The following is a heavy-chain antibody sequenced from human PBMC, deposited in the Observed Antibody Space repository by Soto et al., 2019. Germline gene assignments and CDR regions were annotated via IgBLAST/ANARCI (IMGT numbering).Heavy chain of an antibody. V-gene: IGHV3-48*03. CDR2: ISSSGSTI. Sequence: GGSLRLCCTGSGFTFSSYEMTWVRQAPGKGLEWVSYISSSGSTIYYADSVKGRFTISRDNAKNSLYLQMNSLRAEDTAVYYCSRRPYDGMDVWGQGTTVTVSS. J-gene: IGHJ6*02. CDR1: GFTFSSYE. CDR3: SRRPYDGMDV.